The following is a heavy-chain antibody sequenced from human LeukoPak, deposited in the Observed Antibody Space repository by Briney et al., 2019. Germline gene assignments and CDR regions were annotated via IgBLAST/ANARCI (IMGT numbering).Heavy chain of an antibody. J-gene: IGHJ4*02. D-gene: IGHD1-1*01. V-gene: IGHV4-34*01. CDR3: VRDRELAY. CDR2: INHVGST. CDR1: GGSFSGYY. Sequence: SETLSLTCAVYGGSFSGYYWTWIRQPPGKGLEWIGEINHVGSTKYNPSLKSRVTISVDTSKNQFSLKLSSVTAADTAVYYCVRDRELAYWGQGILVTVSS.